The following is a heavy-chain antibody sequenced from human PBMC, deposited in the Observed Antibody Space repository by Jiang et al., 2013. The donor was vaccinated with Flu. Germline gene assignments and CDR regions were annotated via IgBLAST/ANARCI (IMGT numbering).Heavy chain of an antibody. CDR1: GGSISSYY. CDR3: ARRGPALTFDY. V-gene: IGHV4-59*08. Sequence: GPGLVKPSETLSLTCTVSGGSISSYYWSWIRQPPGKRLEWIGYISYSGTTNYNPSLKSRVTILLDTSKKQYSLSLSSVTAADTAVYYCARRGPALTFDYWGRGTLVTVSS. CDR2: ISYSGTT. J-gene: IGHJ4*02.